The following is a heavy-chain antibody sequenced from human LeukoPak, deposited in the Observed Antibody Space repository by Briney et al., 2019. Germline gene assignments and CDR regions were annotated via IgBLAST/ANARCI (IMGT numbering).Heavy chain of an antibody. CDR1: GFTFSSYW. CDR3: ARHYYHYMDV. CDR2: IKQDGSEK. J-gene: IGHJ6*03. V-gene: IGHV3-7*01. Sequence: PGGSLRLSCAASGFTFSSYWMGWVRQSPGKGLEWVANIKQDGSEKCYVDSVKGRFTISRDNAKNSLYLQMNSLRADDTAVYYCARHYYHYMDVWGKGTTVTVSS.